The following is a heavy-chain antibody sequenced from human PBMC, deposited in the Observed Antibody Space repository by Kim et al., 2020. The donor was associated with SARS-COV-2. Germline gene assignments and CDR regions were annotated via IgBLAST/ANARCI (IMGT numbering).Heavy chain of an antibody. CDR1: GFTFGDYA. CDR3: TRVYCSSTRKINYYYYGMDV. J-gene: IGHJ6*02. V-gene: IGHV3-49*03. Sequence: GGSLRLSCTASGFTFGDYAMSWFRQAPGKGLEWVGFIRSKAYGGTTEYAASVKGRFTISRYDSKSIAYLQMNSLKTEDTAVYYCTRVYCSSTRKINYYYYGMDVWGQGTTVTVSS. CDR2: IRSKAYGGTT. D-gene: IGHD2-2*01.